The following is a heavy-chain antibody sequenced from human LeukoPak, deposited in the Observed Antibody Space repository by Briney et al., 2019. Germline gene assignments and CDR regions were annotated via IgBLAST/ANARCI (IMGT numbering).Heavy chain of an antibody. D-gene: IGHD3-10*01. CDR3: ARHSPPITYYYGSGSYYNWFDP. Sequence: SVKVSCKASGGTFSSYAISWVRQAPGQGLEWMGGIIPIFGTANYAQKFQGRVTITADKSTSTAYMELSSLRSEDTAVYYCARHSPPITYYYGSGSYYNWFDPWGQGTLVTVSS. CDR2: IIPIFGTA. V-gene: IGHV1-69*06. CDR1: GGTFSSYA. J-gene: IGHJ5*02.